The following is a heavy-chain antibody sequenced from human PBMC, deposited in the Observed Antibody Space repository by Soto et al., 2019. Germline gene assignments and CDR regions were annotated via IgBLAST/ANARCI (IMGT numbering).Heavy chain of an antibody. CDR2: IYYSGST. V-gene: IGHV4-59*01. D-gene: IGHD3-10*01. CDR1: GGSISSYY. J-gene: IGHJ6*02. Sequence: ASETLSLTCTVSGGSISSYYWSWIRQPPGKGLEWIGYIYYSGSTNYNPSLKSRVTISVDTSKNQFSLKLSSVTAADTAVYYCARLYGSGSRYYYGMDVWGQGTTVTVSS. CDR3: ARLYGSGSRYYYGMDV.